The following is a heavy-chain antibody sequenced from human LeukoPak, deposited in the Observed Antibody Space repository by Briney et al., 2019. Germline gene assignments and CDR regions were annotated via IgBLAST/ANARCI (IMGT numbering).Heavy chain of an antibody. CDR2: IRLDGTNK. D-gene: IGHD2-15*01. CDR1: GFTFSSYG. CDR3: ARDPGRPPYCSGGSCPKEYFDY. V-gene: IGHV3-30*02. Sequence: GGSLRLSCAASGFTFSSYGMHWVRQAPGKGLEWVAFIRLDGTNKDYADSVKGRFTISRDNAKNSLYLQMNSLRAEDTAVYYCARDPGRPPYCSGGSCPKEYFDYWGQGTLVTVSS. J-gene: IGHJ4*02.